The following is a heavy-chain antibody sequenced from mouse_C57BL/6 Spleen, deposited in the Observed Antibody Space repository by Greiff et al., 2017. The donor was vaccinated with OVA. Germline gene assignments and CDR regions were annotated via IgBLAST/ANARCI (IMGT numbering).Heavy chain of an antibody. CDR2: IDPEDGET. D-gene: IGHD2-5*01. Sequence: VQLQQSGAELVKPGASVKLSSYMHWVKQRTEQGLEWIGRIDPEDGETKYAPKFQGKATITADTSSNTAYLQLSSLTSEDTAVYYCARFPAYYSNYEDAMDYWGQGTSVTVSS. V-gene: IGHV14-2*01. J-gene: IGHJ4*01. CDR1: Y. CDR3: ARFPAYYSNYEDAMDY.